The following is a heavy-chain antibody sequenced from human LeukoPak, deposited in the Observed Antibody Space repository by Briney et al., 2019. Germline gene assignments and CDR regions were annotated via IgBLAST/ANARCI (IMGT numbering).Heavy chain of an antibody. Sequence: PGGSLRLSCTASGFTFGDYAMSWVRQAPGKGLEWVGFIRSKAYGGTTEYAASVKGRFTISRDDPKSIAYLQMNSLKTEDTAVYYCTREMLNYYGSGSYYKTPFDYWGQGTLVTVSS. V-gene: IGHV3-49*04. CDR2: IRSKAYGGTT. J-gene: IGHJ4*02. CDR1: GFTFGDYA. D-gene: IGHD3-10*01. CDR3: TREMLNYYGSGSYYKTPFDY.